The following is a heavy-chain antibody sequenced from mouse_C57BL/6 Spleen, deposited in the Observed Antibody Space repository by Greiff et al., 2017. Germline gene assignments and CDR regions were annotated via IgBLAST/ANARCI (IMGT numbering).Heavy chain of an antibody. D-gene: IGHD4-1*01. CDR2: ISSGGDYI. CDR3: TRVNWDSYFDY. CDR1: GFTFSSYA. J-gene: IGHJ2*01. V-gene: IGHV5-9-1*02. Sequence: DVMLVESGEGLVKPGGSLKLSCAASGFTFSSYAMSWVRQTPEKRLEWVAYISSGGDYIYYADTVKGRFTISRDNARNTLYLQMSSLKSEDTAMYYCTRVNWDSYFDYGGQGTTLTVSS.